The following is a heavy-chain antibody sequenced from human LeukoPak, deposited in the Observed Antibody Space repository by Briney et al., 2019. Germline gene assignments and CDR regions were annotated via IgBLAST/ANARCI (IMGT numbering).Heavy chain of an antibody. CDR1: GFTVSSNY. J-gene: IGHJ3*02. Sequence: GGSLRLSCAASGFTVSSNYMSWVRQAPGKGLEWVSVIYSGGSTYYADSVKGRFTISRDNSKNTLYLQMNSLRAEDTAVYYCAKDPRLWFGESSGEGAFDIWGQGTMVTVSS. D-gene: IGHD3-10*01. CDR2: IYSGGST. CDR3: AKDPRLWFGESSGEGAFDI. V-gene: IGHV3-53*01.